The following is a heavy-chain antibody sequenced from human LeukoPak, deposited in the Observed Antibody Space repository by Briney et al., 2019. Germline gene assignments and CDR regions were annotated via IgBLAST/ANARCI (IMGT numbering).Heavy chain of an antibody. CDR2: INPNSGGT. V-gene: IGHV1-2*06. J-gene: IGHJ5*02. CDR1: GYTFTGYY. CDR3: ARDLPWTNQLIAVAGKNWFDP. Sequence: ASVKVSCKASGYTFTGYYMHWVRQAPGQGLEWMGRINPNSGGTNYAQKSQGRVTMTRDTSISTAYMELSRLRSDDTAVYYCARDLPWTNQLIAVAGKNWFDPWGQGTLVTVSS. D-gene: IGHD6-19*01.